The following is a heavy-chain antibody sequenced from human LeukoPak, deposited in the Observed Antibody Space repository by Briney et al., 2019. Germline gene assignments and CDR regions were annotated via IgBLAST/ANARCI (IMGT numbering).Heavy chain of an antibody. Sequence: GGSLSLSCAASGFTFDDYGMSWVRQAPGKGLEWVSGINWNGGRTGYADSVKGRFTISRDNAKNSLYLQMNSLRAEDTALYYCARDHLARRGLYGSSSPWGQGTLVTVSS. CDR3: ARDHLARRGLYGSSSP. CDR1: GFTFDDYG. D-gene: IGHD6-13*01. V-gene: IGHV3-20*04. CDR2: INWNGGRT. J-gene: IGHJ5*02.